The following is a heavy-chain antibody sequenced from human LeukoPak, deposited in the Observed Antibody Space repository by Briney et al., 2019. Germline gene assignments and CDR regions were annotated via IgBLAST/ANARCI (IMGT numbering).Heavy chain of an antibody. Sequence: SVRVSCKASGGTFSGYAISGVREGPGRGVEWMGGIIPIFGTAQHAPKLQRRVTITPAESTSTAYMELSSLRSEDTAAYYCARVLGPIWSAYYLPSWGQGTPVTVSP. V-gene: IGHV1-69*13. CDR1: GGTFSGYA. CDR3: ARVLGPIWSAYYLPS. J-gene: IGHJ5*02. CDR2: IIPIFGTA. D-gene: IGHD3-3*01.